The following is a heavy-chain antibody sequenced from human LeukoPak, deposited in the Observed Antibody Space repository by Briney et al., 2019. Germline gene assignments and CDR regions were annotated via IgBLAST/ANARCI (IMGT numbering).Heavy chain of an antibody. Sequence: GASVKVSCKASGYTFTNFGVSWVRQAPGQRRKGLRWFRPYTDNRNYAQKLKGRITMDTYTYTTPDKMDMRNLRSDDTAVYYCARDLPVHNYYGSEQYFDYWGQGTLVTVSS. CDR1: GYTFTNFG. CDR2: FRPYTDNR. J-gene: IGHJ4*02. CDR3: ARDLPVHNYYGSEQYFDY. D-gene: IGHD3-10*01. V-gene: IGHV1-18*01.